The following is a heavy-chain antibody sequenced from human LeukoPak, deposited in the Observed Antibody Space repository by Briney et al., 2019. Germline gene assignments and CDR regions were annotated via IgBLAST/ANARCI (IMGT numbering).Heavy chain of an antibody. CDR2: IYSGGST. CDR3: ARAKPKNMVRGLIMRRESRYYFDY. D-gene: IGHD3-10*01. Sequence: GGSPRLSCAASGFTVSSNYMSWVRQAPGKGLEWVSVIYSGGSTYYADSVKGRFTISRDNSKSTLYIQMNSLRAEDTAVYYCARAKPKNMVRGLIMRRESRYYFDYWGQGTLVTVSS. V-gene: IGHV3-53*01. CDR1: GFTVSSNY. J-gene: IGHJ4*02.